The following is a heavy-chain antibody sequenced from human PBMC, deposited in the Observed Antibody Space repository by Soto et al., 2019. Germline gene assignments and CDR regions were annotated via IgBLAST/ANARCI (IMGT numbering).Heavy chain of an antibody. CDR3: AKQKYSSGWYPFFFDI. Sequence: GESLKISCKGFGYCFTSYWIGWVRQMPGKSLEWMGIIYPGDSDTRYSPSFQGQVTISADKSITTAYLQWSSLKASDTAMYYCAKQKYSSGWYPFFFDIWGQGTMVTVSS. CDR2: IYPGDSDT. V-gene: IGHV5-51*01. J-gene: IGHJ3*02. D-gene: IGHD6-19*01. CDR1: GYCFTSYW.